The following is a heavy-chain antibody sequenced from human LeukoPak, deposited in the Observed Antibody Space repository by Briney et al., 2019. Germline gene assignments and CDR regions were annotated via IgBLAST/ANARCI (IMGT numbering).Heavy chain of an antibody. CDR1: GGTFSSYA. Sequence: SVKVSCKASGGTFSSYAISWVRQAPGQGLEWMGGIIPIFGTANYAQKFQGRVTITTDESTSTAYMELGSLRSEDTAVYYCARARYYYDSSGYYRYYYYYYYMDVWGKGTTVTVSS. V-gene: IGHV1-69*05. CDR3: ARARYYYDSSGYYRYYYYYYYMDV. D-gene: IGHD3-22*01. CDR2: IIPIFGTA. J-gene: IGHJ6*03.